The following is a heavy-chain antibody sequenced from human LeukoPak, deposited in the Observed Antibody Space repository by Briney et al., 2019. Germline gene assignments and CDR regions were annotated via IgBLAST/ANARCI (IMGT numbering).Heavy chain of an antibody. V-gene: IGHV3-48*01. J-gene: IGHJ6*03. CDR2: ISSSSNTI. CDR3: ARDDDYYYYMDV. CDR1: GFTFSSYR. Sequence: GGSLRLSCAASGFTFSSYRMNWVRQAPGKGLEWVSYISSSSNTIYYADSVKGRFTISRDNAKNSLYLQMNSLRAEDTAVYYCARDDDYYYYMDVWGKGTTVTVSS.